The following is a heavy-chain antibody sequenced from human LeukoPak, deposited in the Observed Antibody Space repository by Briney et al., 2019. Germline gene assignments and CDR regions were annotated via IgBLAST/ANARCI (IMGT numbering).Heavy chain of an antibody. CDR3: AKDEAAAGGTHPTAFDY. Sequence: PGGSLRLSCAASGFTFSSYAMSWVREAPGKALEWVSAISGSGGSTYYADSVKGRFTISRDNSKNTLYLQMNSLRAEDTAVYYCAKDEAAAGGTHPTAFDYWGQGTLVTVSS. CDR2: ISGSGGST. D-gene: IGHD6-13*01. J-gene: IGHJ4*02. CDR1: GFTFSSYA. V-gene: IGHV3-23*01.